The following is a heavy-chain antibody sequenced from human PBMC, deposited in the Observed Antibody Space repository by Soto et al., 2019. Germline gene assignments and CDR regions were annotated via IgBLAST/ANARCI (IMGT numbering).Heavy chain of an antibody. CDR3: AKDSTVTTSLYFYYYGFDV. Sequence: VQLLESGGGLVQPGGSLRLACTASGFTFTHYAMSWVRQAPGKGLEWVSAVSGRGGSTKYADSVKGRFIISRDNSNSTLYLQMDSLRGEDTAVYYCAKDSTVTTSLYFYYYGFDVWGQGTTVTVSS. J-gene: IGHJ6*01. V-gene: IGHV3-23*01. D-gene: IGHD4-17*01. CDR2: VSGRGGST. CDR1: GFTFTHYA.